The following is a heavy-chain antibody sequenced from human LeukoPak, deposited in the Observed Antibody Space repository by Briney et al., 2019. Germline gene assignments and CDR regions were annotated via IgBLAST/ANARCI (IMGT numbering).Heavy chain of an antibody. CDR2: ISAYNGNT. J-gene: IGHJ5*02. D-gene: IGHD5-12*01. CDR1: GYTFTSYG. Sequence: EASVKVSCKASGYTFTSYGISWVRQAPGQGLEWMGWISAYNGNTNYAQKLQGRVTMTTDTSTSTAYMELRSLRSDDTAVYYCASSGIGYSGYGGGFDPWGQGTLVTVSS. V-gene: IGHV1-18*01. CDR3: ASSGIGYSGYGGGFDP.